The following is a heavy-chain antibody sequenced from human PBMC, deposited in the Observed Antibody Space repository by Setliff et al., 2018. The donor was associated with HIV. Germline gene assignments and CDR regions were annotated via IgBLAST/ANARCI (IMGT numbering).Heavy chain of an antibody. CDR1: GFTFTTYP. D-gene: IGHD3-22*01. Sequence: GGSLRLSWVASGFTFTTYPMSWVRQAPGKGLEWVSAISGDGGDTAYADSLKGRFTISRDTSKNTLHLHMNSLRAEDTAVYYCARQAHPRGYYGSAGLFDYWGQGTPVAVSS. J-gene: IGHJ4*02. CDR3: ARQAHPRGYYGSAGLFDY. CDR2: ISGDGGDT. V-gene: IGHV3-23*01.